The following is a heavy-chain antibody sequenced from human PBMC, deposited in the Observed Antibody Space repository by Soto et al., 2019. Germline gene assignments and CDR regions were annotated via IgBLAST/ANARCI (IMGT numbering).Heavy chain of an antibody. CDR2: ISGSGGRT. Sequence: PGGSLRLSCAASGFTFSSYAMSWVRQAPGKGLEWVSGISGSGGRTYYADSVKGRFTISRDNSKHTLYPQMNSLRAEDTAVYYCAKADAFSSGHNIYYYYGMDVWGQGTTVTVSS. CDR1: GFTFSSYA. CDR3: AKADAFSSGHNIYYYYGMDV. V-gene: IGHV3-23*01. D-gene: IGHD3-3*01. J-gene: IGHJ6*02.